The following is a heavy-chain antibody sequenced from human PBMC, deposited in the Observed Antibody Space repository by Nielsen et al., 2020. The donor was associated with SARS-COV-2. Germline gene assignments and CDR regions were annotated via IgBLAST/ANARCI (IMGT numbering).Heavy chain of an antibody. D-gene: IGHD3-22*01. CDR3: GGGGKRFDSSGYFSPDY. J-gene: IGHJ4*02. CDR2: IKQDGSEK. V-gene: IGHV3-7*01. CDR1: GFTFSSYW. Sequence: GESLKISCAASGFTFSSYWMSWVRQAPGKGLEWVANIKQDGSEKYYVDSVKGRFTISRDNAKNSLYLQMNSLRAEDTAVYYCGGGGKRFDSSGYFSPDYWGQGTLVTVSS.